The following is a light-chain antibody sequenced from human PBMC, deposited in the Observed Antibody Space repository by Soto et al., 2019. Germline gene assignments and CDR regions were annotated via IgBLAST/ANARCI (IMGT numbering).Light chain of an antibody. CDR3: SSFGGSSTL. CDR2: DVS. J-gene: IGLJ2*01. CDR1: SSDVGGSKY. Sequence: QLVLTQPASVSGSPGQSITISCTGTSSDVGGSKYVSWYQQHPGEAPKLMIYDVSYRPSGISNRFSGSKSGNTASLTISGLQAEDEADYFCSSFGGSSTLFGGGTKLTVL. V-gene: IGLV2-14*01.